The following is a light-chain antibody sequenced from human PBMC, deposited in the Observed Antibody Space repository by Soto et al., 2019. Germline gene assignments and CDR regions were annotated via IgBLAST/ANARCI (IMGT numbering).Light chain of an antibody. V-gene: IGKV1-39*01. Sequence: DIQLTQSPSSLSASVGDRVTITCRASHNIDIYLNWYQQKPGMAPRLLIYAASRLQSGVPSGFRGSGSGTAFTLTITSLQPEDFGTYYCQHSYTPPMYIFGQGTTLEL. CDR3: QHSYTPPMYI. CDR1: HNIDIY. J-gene: IGKJ2*01. CDR2: AAS.